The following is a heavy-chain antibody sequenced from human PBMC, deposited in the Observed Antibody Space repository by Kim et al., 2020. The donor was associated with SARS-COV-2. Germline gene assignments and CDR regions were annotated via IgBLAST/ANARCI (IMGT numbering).Heavy chain of an antibody. CDR2: IDPSGSYT. D-gene: IGHD2-21*02. V-gene: IGHV5-10-1*01. CDR3: ARLPYCGGDCYSKSFDY. Sequence: GESLKISCKGSGYSFPTYWISWVRQMPGKGLEWMGRIDPSGSYTNYSPSFQGHVTISTDKSISTAYLQWSSLKASDTAMYFCARLPYCGGDCYSKSFDYWGQGTLVTVSS. J-gene: IGHJ4*02. CDR1: GYSFPTYW.